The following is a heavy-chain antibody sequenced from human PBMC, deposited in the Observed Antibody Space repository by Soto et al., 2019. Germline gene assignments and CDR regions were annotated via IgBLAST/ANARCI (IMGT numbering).Heavy chain of an antibody. Sequence: QVQLQESGPGLVKPSGTLSLTCAVSGGSISSSNWWSWVRQPPGKGLEWIGEIYHSGSTNYNPSLNTRVTISVDKSNNQFSLKLSSVTAADTAVYYCARSGYCTNGVCYYGMDVWGQGTTVTVSS. CDR3: ARSGYCTNGVCYYGMDV. J-gene: IGHJ6*02. CDR1: GGSISSSNW. D-gene: IGHD2-8*01. CDR2: IYHSGST. V-gene: IGHV4-4*02.